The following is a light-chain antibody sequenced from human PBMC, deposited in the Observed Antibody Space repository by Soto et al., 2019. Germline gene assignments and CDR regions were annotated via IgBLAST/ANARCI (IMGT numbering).Light chain of an antibody. CDR2: AAS. Sequence: DIQMTQSPSSLSASVGDRVTITCRASQDISNNLAWFQQKPGEAPKSLISAASSLQSGVPSKFSGSGTGTDFTLTVSNLQPEDFATYYCQQYKTYPLTFGGGTKVEI. J-gene: IGKJ4*01. V-gene: IGKV1-16*02. CDR3: QQYKTYPLT. CDR1: QDISNN.